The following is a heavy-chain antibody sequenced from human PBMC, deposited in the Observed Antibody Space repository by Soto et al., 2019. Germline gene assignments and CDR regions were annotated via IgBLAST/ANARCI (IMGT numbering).Heavy chain of an antibody. D-gene: IGHD4-4*01. CDR1: GVSLSTSGVA. Sequence: QIPLKESGPDLVKPTQTLTLTCAFSGVSLSTSGVAVGWILLPPGKALEWLALIYWDDDKRDSPCLKSSLTIPKDTYKNHVVVTTTTMDPVDTATYYCVHQEWNNNNSYFDLWGRGTLVTVSS. J-gene: IGHJ2*01. V-gene: IGHV2-5*02. CDR3: VHQEWNNNNSYFDL. CDR2: IYWDDDK.